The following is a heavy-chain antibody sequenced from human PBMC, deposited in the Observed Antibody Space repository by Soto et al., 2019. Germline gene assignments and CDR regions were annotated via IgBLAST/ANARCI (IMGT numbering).Heavy chain of an antibody. Sequence: QVQLQESGPGLVKPSQTLSLTCTVSGGSITSGGYSWNGIRQPTGRGLGWIGYIFYLGSTSYNPALPSRVTISLDTSKNQFSLKLRSVTAADTAVYYGAGGIDSWGQGTLVTVSS. V-gene: IGHV4-31*03. CDR3: AGGIDS. CDR1: GGSITSGGYS. CDR2: IFYLGST. J-gene: IGHJ5*01.